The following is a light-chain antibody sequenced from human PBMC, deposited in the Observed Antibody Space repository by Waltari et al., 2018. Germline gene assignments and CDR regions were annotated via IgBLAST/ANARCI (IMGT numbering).Light chain of an antibody. CDR3: YHHDYSLT. Sequence: TVLTQSPGTLSLSPGERATLSCRASQSLGGNYLVWYQQKPGQPPRLLIYGVSRRATGVPDRFSGSGSGTDFTLTFTRLEPEDFAVYYCYHHDYSLTFGGGTKVEI. CDR2: GVS. J-gene: IGKJ4*01. V-gene: IGKV3-20*01. CDR1: QSLGGNY.